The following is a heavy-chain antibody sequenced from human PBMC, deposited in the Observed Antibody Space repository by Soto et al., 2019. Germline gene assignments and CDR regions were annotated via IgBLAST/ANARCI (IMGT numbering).Heavy chain of an antibody. CDR3: ARDGEYCSSTSCSPYYYMDV. CDR2: IIPILGIA. CDR1: GGTFSSYT. Sequence: QVQLVQSGAEVKKPGSSVKVSCKASGGTFSSYTISWVRQAPGQGLEWMGRIIPILGIANYAQKFQGRVTITADKSTRTDYMELSSLRSEDTAVYYCARDGEYCSSTSCSPYYYMDVWGKGTTVTVSS. V-gene: IGHV1-69*08. D-gene: IGHD2-2*01. J-gene: IGHJ6*03.